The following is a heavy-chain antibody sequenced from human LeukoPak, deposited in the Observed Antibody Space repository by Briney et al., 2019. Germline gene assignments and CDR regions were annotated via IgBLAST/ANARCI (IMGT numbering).Heavy chain of an antibody. CDR1: GFTVSSNY. J-gene: IGHJ5*02. CDR3: AKEGDYDILTAYFT. Sequence: GGSLRLSCAASGFTVSSNYMSWVRQAPGKGLEWVSVIYSGGSTYYADSVKGRFTISRDNSKNTLYLQMNSLRAEDTAVYYCAKEGDYDILTAYFTWGQGTLVTVSS. D-gene: IGHD3-9*01. CDR2: IYSGGST. V-gene: IGHV3-53*01.